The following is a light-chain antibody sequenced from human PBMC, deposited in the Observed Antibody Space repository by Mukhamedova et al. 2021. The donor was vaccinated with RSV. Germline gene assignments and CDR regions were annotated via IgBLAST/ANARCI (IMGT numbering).Light chain of an antibody. V-gene: IGKV1-5*03. CDR1: QSISSW. CDR3: QQYNRYSWT. J-gene: IGKJ1*01. Sequence: TWGASQSISSWLAWYQQKPGKAPKLLIYKASSLESGVPSRFSGSGSGTEFTLTISSLQPDDFATYYCQQYNRYSWTFGQGTKVEIK. CDR2: KAS.